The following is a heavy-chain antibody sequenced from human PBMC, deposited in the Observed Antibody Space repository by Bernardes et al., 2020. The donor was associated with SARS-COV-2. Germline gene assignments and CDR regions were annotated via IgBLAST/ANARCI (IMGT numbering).Heavy chain of an antibody. J-gene: IGHJ4*02. D-gene: IGHD3-10*01. CDR3: ARPPYGSGSYELFDR. CDR2: ISGSGGST. CDR1: GFTFSSYA. V-gene: IGHV3-23*01. Sequence: GGSLRLSCAASGFTFSSYAMNWVRQAPGKGLEWVSSISGSGGSTYYADSVKGRFTISRDNAKNSLYLQMNSLRAEDTAVYYCARPPYGSGSYELFDRWGQGTLVTVSS.